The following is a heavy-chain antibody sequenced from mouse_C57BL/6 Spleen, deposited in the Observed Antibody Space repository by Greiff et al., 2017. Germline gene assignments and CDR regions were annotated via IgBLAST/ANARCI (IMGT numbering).Heavy chain of an antibody. CDR1: GYTFTSYW. J-gene: IGHJ2*01. Sequence: QVQLQQSGAELVRPGSSVKLSCKASGYTFTSYWMDWVKQRPGQGLEWIGNIYPSDSETHYNQKFKDKATLTVDKSSSTAYMQLSSLTSEDSAVYYCARSPLYYFDYWGQGTTRTVSS. CDR2: IYPSDSET. CDR3: ARSPLYYFDY. V-gene: IGHV1-61*01.